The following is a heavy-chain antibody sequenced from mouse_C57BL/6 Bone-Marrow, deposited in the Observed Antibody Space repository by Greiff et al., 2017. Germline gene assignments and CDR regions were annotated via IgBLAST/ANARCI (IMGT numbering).Heavy chain of an antibody. CDR2: ISSGSSTI. Sequence: EVQLVESGGGLVKPGGSLKLSCAASGFTFSDYGMHWVRQAPEKGLEWVAYISSGSSTIYYADTVKGRFTISRDNAKNTLFLQMTSLRSEDTAMYYCARSLLWLYWYFDVWGTGTTVTVSS. CDR3: ARSLLWLYWYFDV. V-gene: IGHV5-17*01. CDR1: GFTFSDYG. J-gene: IGHJ1*03. D-gene: IGHD2-9*01.